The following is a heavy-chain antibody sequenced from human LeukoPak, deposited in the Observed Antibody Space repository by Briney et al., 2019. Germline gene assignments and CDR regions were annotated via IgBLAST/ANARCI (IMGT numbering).Heavy chain of an antibody. CDR3: ARQPYSSGWDY. J-gene: IGHJ4*02. CDR2: INHSGST. CDR1: GGSFSGYY. V-gene: IGHV4-34*01. Sequence: SETLSLTCAVYGGSFSGYYWSWIRQPPGKGLEWIGEINHSGSTNYNPSLKSRVTMSVDTSKNQFSLKLSSVTAADTAVYYCARQPYSSGWDYWGQGTLVTVSS. D-gene: IGHD6-19*01.